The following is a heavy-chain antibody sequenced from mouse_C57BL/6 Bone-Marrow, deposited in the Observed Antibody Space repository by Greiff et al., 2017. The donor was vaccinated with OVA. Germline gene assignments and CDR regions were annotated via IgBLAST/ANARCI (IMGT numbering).Heavy chain of an antibody. V-gene: IGHV1-85*01. D-gene: IGHD2-1*01. CDR3: AAIYYGNYVYAMDY. Sequence: VKLMESGPELVKPGASVKLSCKASGYTFTSYDINWVKQRPGQGLEWIGWIYPRDGSTKYNEKFKGKATLTVDTSSSTAYMELHSLTSEDSAVYFCAAIYYGNYVYAMDYWGQGTSVTVSS. CDR1: GYTFTSYD. J-gene: IGHJ4*01. CDR2: IYPRDGST.